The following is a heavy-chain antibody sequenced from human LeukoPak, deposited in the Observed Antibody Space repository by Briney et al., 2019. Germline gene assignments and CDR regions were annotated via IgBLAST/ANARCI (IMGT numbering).Heavy chain of an antibody. Sequence: PGGSLRLSCAASGFTFSDHYMGWVRQAPGKGLEWVGRTRNKVHSYTTEYAASVRDRFTISRDDSKNSLYLQMSSLKTEDTAVYYCARYTASGSLDYWGQGTLVTVSS. D-gene: IGHD1-26*01. CDR2: TRNKVHSYTT. V-gene: IGHV3-72*01. CDR3: ARYTASGSLDY. CDR1: GFTFSDHY. J-gene: IGHJ4*02.